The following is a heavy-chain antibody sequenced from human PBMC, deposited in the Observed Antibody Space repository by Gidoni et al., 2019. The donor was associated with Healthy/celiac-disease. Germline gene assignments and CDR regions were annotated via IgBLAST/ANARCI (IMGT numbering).Heavy chain of an antibody. J-gene: IGHJ6*02. D-gene: IGHD1-26*01. V-gene: IGHV3-7*04. Sequence: EVQLVESGGGLVQPGGSLRLSCAASGFTFSSYWMSWGRQAPGKGLEWVANIKQDGSEKYYVDSVKGRFTIARDNAKNSLYLQMNSLRAEDTAVYYCARDLVGGRYGMDVWGQGTTVTVSS. CDR3: ARDLVGGRYGMDV. CDR1: GFTFSSYW. CDR2: IKQDGSEK.